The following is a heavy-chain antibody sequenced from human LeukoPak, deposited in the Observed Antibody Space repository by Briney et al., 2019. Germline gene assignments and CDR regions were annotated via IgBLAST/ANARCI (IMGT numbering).Heavy chain of an antibody. CDR3: ARDLYYYGSGSYYDVFDV. CDR2: LSAYKGNT. J-gene: IGHJ3*01. V-gene: IGHV1-18*01. D-gene: IGHD3-10*01. Sequence: ASVKVSCKASGYTFSTYGISWVQQAPGQGLEWMGWLSAYKGNTYYAQKLQGRVTMTTDTSTSTAYMELRSLRSDDTAIYYCARDLYYYGSGSYYDVFDVWGQGTMVTVSS. CDR1: GYTFSTYG.